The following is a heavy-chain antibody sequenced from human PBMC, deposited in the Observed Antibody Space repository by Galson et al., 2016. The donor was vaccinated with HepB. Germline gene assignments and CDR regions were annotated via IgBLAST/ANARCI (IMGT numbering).Heavy chain of an antibody. Sequence: SLRLSCAASGLTFSIYAMSWVRQAPGKGLEWVSGIGGSGGGTYYADSVKGRFTISRDDSKNTLYLQTNSLRAEDTALYYCLIDPRGTQGLVARDRSDIWGQGTLVTVSS. V-gene: IGHV3-23*01. D-gene: IGHD2/OR15-2a*01. J-gene: IGHJ3*02. CDR1: GLTFSIYA. CDR2: IGGSGGGT. CDR3: LIDPRGTQGLVARDRSDI.